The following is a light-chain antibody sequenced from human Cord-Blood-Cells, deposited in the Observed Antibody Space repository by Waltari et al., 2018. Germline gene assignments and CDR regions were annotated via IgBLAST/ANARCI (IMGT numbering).Light chain of an antibody. CDR3: QQFNNYLFS. CDR2: YVA. V-gene: IGKV1D-13*01. J-gene: IGKJ3*01. Sequence: ANQCTPSPSSLSASVGGTITITCRASQGISSALAWYQQNTGKAPKLLNYYVASLESGVQSRSSGSGSETDITLALSSLQHEHFVTYYCQQFNNYLFSLGPGTKVDIQ. CDR1: QGISSA.